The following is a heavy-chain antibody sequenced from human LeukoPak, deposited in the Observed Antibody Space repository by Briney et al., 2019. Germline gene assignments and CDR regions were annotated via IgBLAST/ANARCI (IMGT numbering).Heavy chain of an antibody. Sequence: GGSLRLSCAASGFTFSSYWMHWVRQAPGKGLVWVSRINSDARSTSYADSVKGRFTISRDSAKNTLYLQMNSLRAEDTAVYYCARVTIFGVVATFDYWGEGTLVAPSS. CDR2: INSDARST. CDR1: GFTFSSYW. J-gene: IGHJ4*02. V-gene: IGHV3-74*01. CDR3: ARVTIFGVVATFDY. D-gene: IGHD3-3*01.